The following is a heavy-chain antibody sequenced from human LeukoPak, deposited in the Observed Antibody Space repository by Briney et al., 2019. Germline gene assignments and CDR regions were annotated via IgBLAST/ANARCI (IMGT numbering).Heavy chain of an antibody. Sequence: SQTLSLTCTVSGGSISSGSYYWSWIRQPAGKGLEWIGRIYTSGSTNYNPSLESRVTISVDTSKNQFSLKLSSATAADTAVYYCARHSGSYPSDAFDIWGQGTMVTVSS. D-gene: IGHD1-26*01. V-gene: IGHV4-61*02. CDR2: IYTSGST. CDR3: ARHSGSYPSDAFDI. J-gene: IGHJ3*02. CDR1: GGSISSGSYY.